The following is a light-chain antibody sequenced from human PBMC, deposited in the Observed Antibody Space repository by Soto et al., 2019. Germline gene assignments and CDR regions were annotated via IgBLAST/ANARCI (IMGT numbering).Light chain of an antibody. CDR3: QQYVRSPWT. CDR1: ESVTSSY. V-gene: IGKV3-20*01. Sequence: EIVLTQSPGTVSLSPGERATLSCRASESVTSSYLAWYQQKPGQAPRLVMYGASIRTSGIPDRLSGSGSGTDFTLTISRLEPEDFAVYYCQQYVRSPWTFGQGTKVDIK. J-gene: IGKJ1*01. CDR2: GAS.